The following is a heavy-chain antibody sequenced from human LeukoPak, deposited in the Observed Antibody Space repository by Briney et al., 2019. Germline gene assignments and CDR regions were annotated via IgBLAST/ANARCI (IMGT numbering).Heavy chain of an antibody. Sequence: GGSLRLSCAASGFTFSSYSMDWVRQAPGKGLEWVSSISSSSSYIYYAGSVKGRFTISRDNAKNSLYLQMNSLRAEDTAVYFCAKRGVVIRVILVGFHKEAYYFDSWGQGALVTVSS. CDR1: GFTFSSYS. V-gene: IGHV3-21*04. D-gene: IGHD3-22*01. J-gene: IGHJ4*02. CDR3: AKRGVVIRVILVGFHKEAYYFDS. CDR2: ISSSSSYI.